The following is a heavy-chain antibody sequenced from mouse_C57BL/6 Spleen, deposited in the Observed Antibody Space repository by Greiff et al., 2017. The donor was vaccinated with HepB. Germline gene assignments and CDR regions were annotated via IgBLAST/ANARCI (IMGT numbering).Heavy chain of an antibody. CDR2: IDPEDGDT. D-gene: IGHD1-1*01. CDR3: TKDGSSYAYFDY. Sequence: EVKLQESGAELVRPGASVKLSCTASGFNIKDYYMHWVKQRPEQGLEWIGRIDPEDGDTEYAPKFQGKATMTADTSSNTAYLQLSSLTSEDTAVYYCTKDGSSYAYFDYWGQGTTLTVSS. J-gene: IGHJ2*01. CDR1: GFNIKDYY. V-gene: IGHV14-1*01.